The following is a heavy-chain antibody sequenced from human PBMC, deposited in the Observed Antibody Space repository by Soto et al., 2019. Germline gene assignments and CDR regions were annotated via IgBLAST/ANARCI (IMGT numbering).Heavy chain of an antibody. J-gene: IGHJ4*02. Sequence: AGGSLRLSCAASGFTFSSYAMSWVRQAPGKGLEWVAAISGSGGSKYYADSVKGRFTISRDNSKNTLYLQMNSLRAEDTAVYYCAQARTIQLWAIDYWGQGTLVTVSS. CDR1: GFTFSSYA. V-gene: IGHV3-23*01. CDR2: ISGSGGSK. CDR3: AQARTIQLWAIDY. D-gene: IGHD5-18*01.